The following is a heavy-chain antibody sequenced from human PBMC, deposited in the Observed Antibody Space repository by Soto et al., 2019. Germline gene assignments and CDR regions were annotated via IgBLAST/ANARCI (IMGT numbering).Heavy chain of an antibody. J-gene: IGHJ4*02. V-gene: IGHV3-23*01. CDR2: VSANGQGI. CDR1: GFTFSSSA. Sequence: VVSLRLSCAASGFTFSSSAISWVRQAPGKGLEWVSAVSANGQGIYYADSVRGRFTISRDNSKNTVFLHMDSLSAEDTAVYYCAKDRHYPRDYFHYWGQGTLVTVSS. CDR3: AKDRHYPRDYFHY. D-gene: IGHD3-10*01.